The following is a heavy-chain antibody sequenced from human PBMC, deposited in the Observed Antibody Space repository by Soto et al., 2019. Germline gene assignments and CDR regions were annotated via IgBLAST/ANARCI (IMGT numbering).Heavy chain of an antibody. D-gene: IGHD3-22*01. CDR2: IYYSGST. CDR1: GGSISSSSYY. V-gene: IGHV4-39*01. Sequence: SETLSLTCTVSGGSISSSSYYWGWIRQPPGKGLEWIGSIYYSGSTYYNPSLKSRVTISVDTSKNQFSLKLSSVTAADTAVYYCASANYYDSSGYYNDAFDIWGQGTMVT. J-gene: IGHJ3*02. CDR3: ASANYYDSSGYYNDAFDI.